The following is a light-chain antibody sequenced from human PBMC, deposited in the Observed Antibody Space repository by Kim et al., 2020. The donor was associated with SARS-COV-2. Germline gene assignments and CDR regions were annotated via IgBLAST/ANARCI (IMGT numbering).Light chain of an antibody. J-gene: IGKJ2*01. V-gene: IGKV1-33*01. CDR2: DVS. CDR1: QDIKKS. Sequence: DIQMTQSPSSLSVSLGDTVTITCQATQDIKKSLNWFQQKPGQAPKVLISDVSTLQTGVSSRFSGSGSGTHFTFIINSLQPDDVATYYCQQYDNLPYTLGQGTKLEI. CDR3: QQYDNLPYT.